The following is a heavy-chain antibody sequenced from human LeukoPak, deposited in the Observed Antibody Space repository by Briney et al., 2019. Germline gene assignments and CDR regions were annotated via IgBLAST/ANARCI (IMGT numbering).Heavy chain of an antibody. Sequence: GGSLRLSCAASGFTFSSYEMNWVRQAPGKGLEWVAYISAAGSTIYYADSVRGRFTISRDNARNSLYLQVSSLRAEDTAVYYCAREPLPLQSYMDVWGKGTTVTVSS. CDR2: ISAAGSTI. V-gene: IGHV3-48*03. CDR3: AREPLPLQSYMDV. J-gene: IGHJ6*03. D-gene: IGHD4-11*01. CDR1: GFTFSSYE.